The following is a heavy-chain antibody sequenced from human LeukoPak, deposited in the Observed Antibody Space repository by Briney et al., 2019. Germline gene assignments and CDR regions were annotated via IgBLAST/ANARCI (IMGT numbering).Heavy chain of an antibody. CDR1: GITLSNYG. Sequence: GGSLRLSCAVSGITLSNYGMSWVRQAPGKGLEWVAGISDSGGSTNYADSVKGRFTISRDNPKNTLYLQMNSLRAEDAAVYFCAKNSGYSWQYFFDYWGQGTLVTVSS. D-gene: IGHD6-25*01. J-gene: IGHJ4*02. V-gene: IGHV3-23*01. CDR2: ISDSGGST. CDR3: AKNSGYSWQYFFDY.